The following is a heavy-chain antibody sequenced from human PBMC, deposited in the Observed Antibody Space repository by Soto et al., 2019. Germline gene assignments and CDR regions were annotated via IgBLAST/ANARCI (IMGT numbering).Heavy chain of an antibody. V-gene: IGHV1-24*01. CDR1: GYTLTELS. CDR3: ATENNGDHPASYYGMDV. Sequence: GPSVKVSCKVSGYTLTELSMHWVRQAPGKGLEWMGGFDPEDGETIYAQKFQGRVTMTEDTSTDTAYMELSSLRSEDTAVYYCATENNGDHPASYYGMDVWGKGTRVTAAS. D-gene: IGHD4-17*01. J-gene: IGHJ6*04. CDR2: FDPEDGET.